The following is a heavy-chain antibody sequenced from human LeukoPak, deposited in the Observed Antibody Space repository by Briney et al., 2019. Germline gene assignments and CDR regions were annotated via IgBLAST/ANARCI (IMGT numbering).Heavy chain of an antibody. CDR3: AREVGVLYFDL. J-gene: IGHJ2*01. Sequence: ASVKVSCKASGYTFTSYYMHWVRQAPGQGLEWMGIINPSGGSTNYAQNLQGRVTMTTDTSTTTAYMELRSLRSDDTAVYYCAREVGVLYFDLWGRGTLVTVSS. V-gene: IGHV1-46*01. CDR2: INPSGGST. CDR1: GYTFTSYY. D-gene: IGHD3-16*01.